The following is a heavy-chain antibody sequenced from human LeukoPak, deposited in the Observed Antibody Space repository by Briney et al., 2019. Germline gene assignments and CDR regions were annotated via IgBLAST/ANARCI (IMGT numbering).Heavy chain of an antibody. CDR3: ARDLSYQAGYFDY. CDR1: GGTFSSYA. J-gene: IGHJ4*02. D-gene: IGHD3-16*02. V-gene: IGHV1-69*13. Sequence: ASVKVSCKASGGTFSSYAISWVRQAPGQGLEWMGGIIPIFGTANYAQKFQGRVTITADESTSTAYMELSSLRSEDTAVYYCARDLSYQAGYFDYWGQGTLVTVSS. CDR2: IIPIFGTA.